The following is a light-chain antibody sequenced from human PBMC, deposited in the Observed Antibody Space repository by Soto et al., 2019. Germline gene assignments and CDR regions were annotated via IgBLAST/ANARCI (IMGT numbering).Light chain of an antibody. CDR1: QSLLHTNGYNY. Sequence: DIVMTQTPLSLPVTPGEPASISCRSSQSLLHTNGYNYLDWYLQKPGQSPQLLISLGSDRASGVPDRFSGSGSGTEFTLKISRVEAEDVGVYYCMQALQTPLTFGGGTQVVIK. CDR3: MQALQTPLT. J-gene: IGKJ4*01. CDR2: LGS. V-gene: IGKV2-28*01.